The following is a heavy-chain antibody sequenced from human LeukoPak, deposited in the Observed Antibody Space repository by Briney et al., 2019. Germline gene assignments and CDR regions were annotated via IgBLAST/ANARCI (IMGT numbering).Heavy chain of an antibody. V-gene: IGHV3-23*01. CDR3: AKDQVVQGTTIPFHY. Sequence: GGSLRLSCAASGFTVSSDYMSWVRQAPGKGLEWVSGISFSGGTTYYADSVQGRFTISRDNSKNTLYLQMNSLRAEDTAVYYCAKDQVVQGTTIPFHYWGQGTLVTVSS. D-gene: IGHD4-11*01. CDR1: GFTVSSDY. CDR2: ISFSGGTT. J-gene: IGHJ4*02.